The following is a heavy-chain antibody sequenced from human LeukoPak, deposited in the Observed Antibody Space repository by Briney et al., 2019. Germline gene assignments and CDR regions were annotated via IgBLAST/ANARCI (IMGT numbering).Heavy chain of an antibody. CDR3: ARAPLHSGSYPLDY. Sequence: PSETLSLTCTVSGGSISSYYWSWVRQPPGKGLEWIGYIYYSGSTNYNPSLKSRVTISVDTSKNQFSLKLSSVTAADTAVYYCARAPLHSGSYPLDYWGQGTLVTVSS. CDR2: IYYSGST. CDR1: GGSISSYY. J-gene: IGHJ4*02. V-gene: IGHV4-59*01. D-gene: IGHD1-26*01.